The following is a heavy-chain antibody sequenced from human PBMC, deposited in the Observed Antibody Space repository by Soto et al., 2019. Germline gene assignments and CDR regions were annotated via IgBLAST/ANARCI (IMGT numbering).Heavy chain of an antibody. V-gene: IGHV4-34*01. Sequence: QVHLQQWGAGLLKPSETLSLTCAVYGGSFSDTYWNWFRQPPGQGLVWIGEINNNTNTIYNPSLTSRVTISVDTAKNHLSLKLASVTAADTGGYYCGRGVRLSRGSFDPWGQGTLVTVSS. CDR3: GRGVRLSRGSFDP. CDR1: GGSFSDTY. CDR2: INNNTNT. D-gene: IGHD2-15*01. J-gene: IGHJ5*02.